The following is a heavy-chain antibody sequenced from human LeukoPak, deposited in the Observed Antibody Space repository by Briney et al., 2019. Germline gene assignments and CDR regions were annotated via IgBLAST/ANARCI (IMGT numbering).Heavy chain of an antibody. V-gene: IGHV3-21*01. D-gene: IGHD1-26*01. CDR3: ARDRLLSGSYRLFDY. CDR1: GFTFSSYW. CDR2: ISSSSSYI. Sequence: GGSLRLSCAASGFTFSSYWMNWVRQAPGKGLEWVSSISSSSSYIYYADSVKGRFTISRDNAKNSLYLQMNSLRAEDTAVYYCARDRLLSGSYRLFDYWGQGTLVTVSS. J-gene: IGHJ4*02.